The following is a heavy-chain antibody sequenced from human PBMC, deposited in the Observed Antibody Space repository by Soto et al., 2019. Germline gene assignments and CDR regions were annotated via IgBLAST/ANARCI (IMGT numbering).Heavy chain of an antibody. CDR3: ARQRSRTLRYFDWLPAPFDP. D-gene: IGHD3-9*01. Sequence: TSETLSLTCTVSGGSISSSSYYWGWIRQPPGKGLEWIGSIYYSGSTYYNPALKSRVTISVDTSKNQFSLKLSSVTAADTAVCYCARQRSRTLRYFDWLPAPFDPWGQGTLVTVSS. J-gene: IGHJ5*02. CDR2: IYYSGST. V-gene: IGHV4-39*01. CDR1: GGSISSSSYY.